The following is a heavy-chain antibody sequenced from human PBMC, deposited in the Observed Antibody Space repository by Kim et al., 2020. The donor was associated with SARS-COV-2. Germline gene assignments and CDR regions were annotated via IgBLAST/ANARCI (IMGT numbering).Heavy chain of an antibody. D-gene: IGHD3-16*01. Sequence: GGSLRLSCAASRFTFSTSWMTWVRQAPGKGLEWVATINQDGSEKYYVDSVKGRFTISRDNAKNSLYLQMNSLRADDTAMYYCARGSRGDYWGQGTLVTVSS. CDR1: RFTFSTSW. V-gene: IGHV3-7*04. CDR2: INQDGSEK. CDR3: ARGSRGDY. J-gene: IGHJ4*02.